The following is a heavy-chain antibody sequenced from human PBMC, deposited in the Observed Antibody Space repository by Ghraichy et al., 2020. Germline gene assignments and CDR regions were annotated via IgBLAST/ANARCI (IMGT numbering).Heavy chain of an antibody. V-gene: IGHV3-30-3*01. Sequence: GGSLRLSCAASGFTFSSYAMHWVRQAPGKGLEWVAVISYDGSNKYYADSVKGRFTISRDNSKNTLYLQMNSLRAEDTAVYYCARASDPPHYYYYMDVWGKGTTVTVSS. CDR1: GFTFSSYA. J-gene: IGHJ6*03. CDR2: ISYDGSNK. CDR3: ARASDPPHYYYYMDV.